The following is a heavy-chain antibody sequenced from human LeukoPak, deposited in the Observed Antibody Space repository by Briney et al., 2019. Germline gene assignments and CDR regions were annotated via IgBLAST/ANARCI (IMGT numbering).Heavy chain of an antibody. V-gene: IGHV4-39*07. CDR2: IYYSGST. CDR1: GGSISSSSYY. D-gene: IGHD4-23*01. Sequence: SETLSLTCTVSGGSISSSSYYWGWIRQPPGKGLEWIGSIYYSGSTYYNPSLKSRVTISVDTSKNQFSLKLSSVTAADTAVYYCARGANSRGYFDYWGQGTLVTVSS. CDR3: ARGANSRGYFDY. J-gene: IGHJ4*02.